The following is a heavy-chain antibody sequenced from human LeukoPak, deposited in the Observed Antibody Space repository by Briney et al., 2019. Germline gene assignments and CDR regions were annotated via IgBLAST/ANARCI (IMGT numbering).Heavy chain of an antibody. CDR3: VDYYYDSSGYYYLFDY. CDR2: ISGSGGST. CDR1: GFTFSSYA. V-gene: IGHV3-23*01. D-gene: IGHD3-22*01. J-gene: IGHJ4*02. Sequence: GGSLRLSCAASGFTFSSYAMSWVRQAPGKGLEWVSAISGSGGSTYYADSVKGRFTISRDNSKNTLYLQMNSLRAEDTAVYYCVDYYYDSSGYYYLFDYWGQGTLVTVSS.